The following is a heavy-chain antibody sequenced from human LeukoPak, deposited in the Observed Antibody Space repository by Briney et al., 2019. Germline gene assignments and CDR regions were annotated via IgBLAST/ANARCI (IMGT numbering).Heavy chain of an antibody. D-gene: IGHD2-15*01. J-gene: IGHJ5*02. V-gene: IGHV4-39*01. CDR2: IYYSGAT. CDR1: GGSLNISCYY. CDR3: ARSGAVSWFYP. Sequence: AATLSLTCTVSGGSLNISCYYLAWLRQPPGKGLGWIGSIYYSGATYYNPSLKSRLTIALDTSKNQFSLKVNSVTAADTAVYYCARSGAVSWFYPWGQGNRVTVSS.